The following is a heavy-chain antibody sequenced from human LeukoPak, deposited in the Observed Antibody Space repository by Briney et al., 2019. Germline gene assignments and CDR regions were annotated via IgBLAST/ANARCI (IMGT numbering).Heavy chain of an antibody. CDR2: IIISGNLI. CDR1: GFTFSSYD. Sequence: WGSLRLSCEASGFTFSSYDMHWVRQAPGKGLEWVSYIIISGNLIHYADSVKGRFTFSRDNAMNSLYLQMNSLRADNTAIYYWAKEGGWNDFDYWGQGTLVTVSS. D-gene: IGHD1-1*01. J-gene: IGHJ4*02. V-gene: IGHV3-48*03. CDR3: AKEGGWNDFDY.